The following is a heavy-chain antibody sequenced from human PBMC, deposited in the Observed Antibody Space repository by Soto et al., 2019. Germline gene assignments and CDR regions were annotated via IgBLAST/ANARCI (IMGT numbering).Heavy chain of an antibody. J-gene: IGHJ4*02. D-gene: IGHD3-10*01. Sequence: GASVKVSCKASGDTFASFGFSWVRQAPGQGLEWLGWISAYNGNTHYAQKVRDRVTLTTDTSTNTAYMELRSLTSDDTAVYYCARDQESITDRILQYWGQGTRVTAPQ. CDR1: GDTFASFG. V-gene: IGHV1-18*01. CDR3: ARDQESITDRILQY. CDR2: ISAYNGNT.